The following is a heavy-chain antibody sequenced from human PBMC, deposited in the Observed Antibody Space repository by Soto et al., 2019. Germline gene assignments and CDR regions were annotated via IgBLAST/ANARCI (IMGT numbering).Heavy chain of an antibody. J-gene: IGHJ4*02. V-gene: IGHV1-18*01. Sequence: QVQLVQSGAEVKKPGASVKVSCKASGYTFTSYGISWVRQAPGQGLEWMGWISAYNGNTNYAQKLPDRVTMTTDTSTSKAYMELRRLRSDATAVYYCAREKFLGYCSGGSCYSAGGDFDYWGQGTLVTVSS. CDR3: AREKFLGYCSGGSCYSAGGDFDY. D-gene: IGHD2-15*01. CDR1: GYTFTSYG. CDR2: ISAYNGNT.